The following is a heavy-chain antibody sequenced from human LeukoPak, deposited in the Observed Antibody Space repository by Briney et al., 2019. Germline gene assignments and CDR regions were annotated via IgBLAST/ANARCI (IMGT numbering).Heavy chain of an antibody. CDR1: GFTFSSYG. J-gene: IGHJ5*02. CDR3: AKDHSTYDFWSGYSAGWFDP. Sequence: GGSLRLSCAASGFTFSSYGMHWVRQAPGKGLEWVAVISYDGGNKYYADSVKGRFTISRDNSKNTLYLQMNSLRAEDTAVYYCAKDHSTYDFWSGYSAGWFDPWGQGTLVTVSS. CDR2: ISYDGGNK. D-gene: IGHD3-3*01. V-gene: IGHV3-30*18.